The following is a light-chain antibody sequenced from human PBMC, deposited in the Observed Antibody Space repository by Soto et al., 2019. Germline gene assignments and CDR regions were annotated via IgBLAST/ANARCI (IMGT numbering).Light chain of an antibody. CDR1: QSVSSNY. J-gene: IGKJ1*01. Sequence: VLMHSAATIIISPGERATLSRRASQSVSSNYLAWYQQKPGQAPRPLIYGASSRATGIPDRFSGSGAGTDFTLTISRLEPEDFAVYYCQQYGSSPWTFGQGTKVDIK. CDR3: QQYGSSPWT. CDR2: GAS. V-gene: IGKV3-20*01.